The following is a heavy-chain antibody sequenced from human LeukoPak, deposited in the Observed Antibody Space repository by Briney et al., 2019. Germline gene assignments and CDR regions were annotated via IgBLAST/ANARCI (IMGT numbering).Heavy chain of an antibody. CDR3: AKTPDY. CDR2: ISGSGGST. V-gene: IGHV3-23*01. Sequence: GGSLRLSCAASGCTFSNYAMTWVRQAPGKGLEWVSGISGSGGSTNSADSVKGRFTISRDNSKNTLYLQMNSLRAEDTAVYYCAKTPDYWGQGTLVTVSS. J-gene: IGHJ4*02. CDR1: GCTFSNYA.